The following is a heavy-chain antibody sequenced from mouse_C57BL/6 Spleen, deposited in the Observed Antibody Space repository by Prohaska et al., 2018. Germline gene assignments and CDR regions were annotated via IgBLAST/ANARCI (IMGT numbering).Heavy chain of an antibody. J-gene: IGHJ2*01. CDR3: ARVGDY. CDR1: GYTFTSYW. Sequence: QVQLQQPGAELVKPGASVKLSCKASGYTFTSYWMQWVKQRPGQGLEWIGEIDPSDSYTNYNQKFKGKATLTVDTSPSTAYMQLSSHTSEDTAVYYCARVGDYWGQGTTLTVSS. V-gene: IGHV1-50*01. CDR2: IDPSDSYT.